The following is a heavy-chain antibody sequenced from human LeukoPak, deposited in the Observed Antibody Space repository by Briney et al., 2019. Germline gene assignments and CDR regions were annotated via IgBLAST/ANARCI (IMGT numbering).Heavy chain of an antibody. D-gene: IGHD2-2*01. J-gene: IGHJ5*02. CDR3: ARQQYQLPPANWFDP. CDR1: GGSISSYY. Sequence: PSETLSLTRTVSGGSISSYYWSWIRQPPGKGLEWIGYIYTSGSTNYNPSLKSRVTISVDTSKNQFSLKLSSVTAADTAVYYCARQQYQLPPANWFDPWGQGTLVTVSS. CDR2: IYTSGST. V-gene: IGHV4-4*09.